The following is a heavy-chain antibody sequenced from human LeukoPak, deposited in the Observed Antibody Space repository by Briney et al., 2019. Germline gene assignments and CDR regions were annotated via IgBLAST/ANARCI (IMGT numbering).Heavy chain of an antibody. V-gene: IGHV4-4*07. J-gene: IGHJ4*02. CDR2: MYTSGST. Sequence: PSGTLSLTCTVSGGSISSYYWSWIRQPAGKGLEWIGRMYTSGSTNYNPSLKSRVTMSVDTSKNQFSLKLSSVTAADTAVYYCARGPPFNCGGDCHFDYWGQGTLVTVSS. CDR1: GGSISSYY. D-gene: IGHD2-21*01. CDR3: ARGPPFNCGGDCHFDY.